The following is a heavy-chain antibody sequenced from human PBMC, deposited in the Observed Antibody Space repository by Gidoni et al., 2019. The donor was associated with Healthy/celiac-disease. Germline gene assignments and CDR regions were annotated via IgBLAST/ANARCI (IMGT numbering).Heavy chain of an antibody. Sequence: EVQPVESRAGLVQPGGPLRLSCAASGSPCSSNEMNWVRQDPGKGLEWVADISSSGSTIYYADSVKGRFTISRDNAKNSLYRQMSSLRAEDTAVYYCARGFGGYGIFDYWGQGTLVTVSS. CDR3: ARGFGGYGIFDY. V-gene: IGHV3-48*03. D-gene: IGHD5-12*01. CDR1: GSPCSSNE. J-gene: IGHJ4*02. CDR2: ISSSGSTI.